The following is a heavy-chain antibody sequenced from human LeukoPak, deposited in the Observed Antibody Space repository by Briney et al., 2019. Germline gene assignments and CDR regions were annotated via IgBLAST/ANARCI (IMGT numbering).Heavy chain of an antibody. CDR2: IYYSGST. Sequence: SETLSLTCTVSGGSISSGDSYWSWIRQPPGKGLEWIGSIYYSGSTYYNPSLKSRVIISVDTSKNQFSLKLSSVTAADTVVYYCARAGQYYYDSAGYFPDYWGQGTLVTVSS. D-gene: IGHD3-22*01. CDR3: ARAGQYYYDSAGYFPDY. V-gene: IGHV4-30-4*01. J-gene: IGHJ4*02. CDR1: GGSISSGDSY.